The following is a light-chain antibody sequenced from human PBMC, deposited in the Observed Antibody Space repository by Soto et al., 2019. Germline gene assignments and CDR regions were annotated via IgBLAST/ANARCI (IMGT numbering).Light chain of an antibody. J-gene: IGLJ1*01. CDR1: SNDVGGYNY. V-gene: IGLV2-14*01. Sequence: QSALTQPASVSGSPGQSITISCTGTSNDVGGYNYVSWYQQHPGKVPKLMIYEVSNRPSGVSIRFSGSKSGNTASLTISGLQAEDEADYYCSSYTGSSTSVFGTGTKVTVL. CDR2: EVS. CDR3: SSYTGSSTSV.